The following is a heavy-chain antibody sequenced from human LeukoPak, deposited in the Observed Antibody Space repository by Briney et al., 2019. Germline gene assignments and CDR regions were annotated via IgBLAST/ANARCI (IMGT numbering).Heavy chain of an antibody. D-gene: IGHD3-3*01. J-gene: IGHJ6*03. CDR3: ARDYTIFGVVEHYYYYYMDV. CDR1: GYTFTNYG. CDR2: ISAYNGYT. V-gene: IGHV1-18*01. Sequence: ASVKVSCKASGYTFTNYGFSWVRQAPGQGLEWMGWISAYNGYTDYAQKFQFRVTMTTDTSTSTAYMELRSLRSDDTAVYYCARDYTIFGVVEHYYYYYMDVWGKGTTVTVSS.